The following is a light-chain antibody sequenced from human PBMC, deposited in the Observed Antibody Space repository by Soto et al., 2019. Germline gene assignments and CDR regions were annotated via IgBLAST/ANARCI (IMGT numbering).Light chain of an antibody. Sequence: EIVLTQSPSTLSLSPGERATLSCRASQSINSHLAWYQQKPGKAPRLLMYDTSNLDSDVPSRFSGSGSGTDFTLTISSLEPEDFAVYYCQQYNDCSLTFGRGTKVEIK. CDR2: DTS. CDR1: QSINSH. J-gene: IGKJ1*01. CDR3: QQYNDCSLT. V-gene: IGKV3-11*01.